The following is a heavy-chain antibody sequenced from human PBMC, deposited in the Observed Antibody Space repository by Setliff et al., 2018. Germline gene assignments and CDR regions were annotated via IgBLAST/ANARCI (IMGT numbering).Heavy chain of an antibody. J-gene: IGHJ4*02. D-gene: IGHD5-18*01. Sequence: ASVKVSCKASGFGFTSYGISWVRQAPGQGLEWMGWINPGSGATNLAQRFQGRVTMTRDTSISTAYMELSSLRSDDTAVYYCARFSGHNYGSFDSWGQGTLVTVSS. V-gene: IGHV1-2*02. CDR2: INPGSGAT. CDR1: GFGFTSYG. CDR3: ARFSGHNYGSFDS.